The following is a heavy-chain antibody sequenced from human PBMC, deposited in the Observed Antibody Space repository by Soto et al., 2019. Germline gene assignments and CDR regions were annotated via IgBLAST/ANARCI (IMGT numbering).Heavy chain of an antibody. D-gene: IGHD5-18*01. V-gene: IGHV4-39*01. J-gene: IGHJ3*02. CDR2: IYYSGST. CDR3: ARHHVDTAMLRGSFDI. Sequence: QLQLQESGPGLVKPSETLSLNCSVSGGSIRSSSYYWGWIRQPPGKGLEWIGSIYYSGSTYYNPSLKSRVTISVDTSKNQLSLKLSSVSAADTAVYYCARHHVDTAMLRGSFDIWGQGTMFIVSS. CDR1: GGSIRSSSYY.